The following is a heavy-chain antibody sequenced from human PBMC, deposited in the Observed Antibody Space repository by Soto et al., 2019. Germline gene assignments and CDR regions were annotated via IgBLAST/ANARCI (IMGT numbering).Heavy chain of an antibody. D-gene: IGHD4-4*01. CDR1: EYRFGNYC. V-gene: IGHV5-51*01. J-gene: IGHJ1*01. CDR2: INPGDSES. Sequence: GDSIKISRTGSEYRFGNYCIGLVLQMPGKGLDWMSIINPGDSESRYSPSFQCQVTISVDKTISTAYLQWSSLKASATAMYYCASTYNNCAGDWGQGTMVTVSS. CDR3: ASTYNNCAGD.